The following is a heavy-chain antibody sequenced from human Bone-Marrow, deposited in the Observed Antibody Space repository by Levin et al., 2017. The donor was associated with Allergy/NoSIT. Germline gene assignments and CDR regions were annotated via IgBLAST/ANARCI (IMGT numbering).Heavy chain of an antibody. Sequence: PGGSLRLSCIVSGFTFSDYSIYWVRQAPGKGLEWISSISSDSSDLYYADSVKGRFAISRDNAKNSLNLQVSSLRAEDTAVYHCVRGIIGDVRVAHKEAFDVWGQGTMVTVSS. CDR3: VRGIIGDVRVAHKEAFDV. V-gene: IGHV3-21*01. D-gene: IGHD2/OR15-2a*01. CDR2: ISSDSSDL. CDR1: GFTFSDYS. J-gene: IGHJ3*01.